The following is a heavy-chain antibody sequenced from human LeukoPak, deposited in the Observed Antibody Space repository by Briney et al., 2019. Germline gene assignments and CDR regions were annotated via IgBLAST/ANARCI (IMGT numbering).Heavy chain of an antibody. CDR1: GFTFSSYG. V-gene: IGHV3-30*03. D-gene: IGHD2-15*01. CDR3: ARNGVAGYCSSGSCYFVDY. Sequence: GSLRLSCAASGFTFSSYGMHWVRQAPGKGLEWVAVISYDGSNKYYADSVKGRFTISRDNSKNTLYLQMNSLRAEDTAVYYCARNGVAGYCSSGSCYFVDYWGQGTLVTVSS. CDR2: ISYDGSNK. J-gene: IGHJ4*02.